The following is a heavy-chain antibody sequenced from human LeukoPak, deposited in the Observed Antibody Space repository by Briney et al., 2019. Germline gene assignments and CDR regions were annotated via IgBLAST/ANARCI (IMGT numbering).Heavy chain of an antibody. Sequence: GASVEVSCKASGYPFTSCEINWERQPTGQGVECMGCMNHNSGNTGYEQKFQGRVTITRNTSISTAYMELSSLRSGDTAVYYCARLHSSSWYLYYFDYWGQGTLVTVSS. CDR1: GYPFTSCE. CDR3: ARLHSSSWYLYYFDY. J-gene: IGHJ4*02. V-gene: IGHV1-8*03. CDR2: MNHNSGNT. D-gene: IGHD6-13*01.